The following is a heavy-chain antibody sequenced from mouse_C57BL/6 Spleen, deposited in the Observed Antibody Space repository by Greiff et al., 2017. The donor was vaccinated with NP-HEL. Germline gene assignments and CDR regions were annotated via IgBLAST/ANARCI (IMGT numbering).Heavy chain of an antibody. D-gene: IGHD2-3*01. V-gene: IGHV5-9-1*02. J-gene: IGHJ2*01. CDR1: GFTFSSYA. CDR3: TRMGIDGYYDY. Sequence: EVKLVESGEGLVKPGGSLKLSCAASGFTFSSYAMSWVRQTPEKRLEWVAYISSGGDYIYYADTVKGRFTISRDNARNTLYLQMSSLKSEDTAMYYCTRMGIDGYYDYWGQGTTLTVSS. CDR2: ISSGGDYI.